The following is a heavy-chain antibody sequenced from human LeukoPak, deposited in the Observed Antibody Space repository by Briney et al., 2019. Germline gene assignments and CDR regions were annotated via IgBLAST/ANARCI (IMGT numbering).Heavy chain of an antibody. Sequence: SETLSLTCTVSGGSISNYYWGWIRQPPGKGLEWIGSISYSGSTYYNPSLKSRVTISVDTSKNQFSLKLNSVTAADTAVYYCARIAVIPAPSWFDPWGQGTLVTVSS. CDR1: GGSISNYY. CDR2: ISYSGST. D-gene: IGHD2-2*01. J-gene: IGHJ5*02. CDR3: ARIAVIPAPSWFDP. V-gene: IGHV4-39*07.